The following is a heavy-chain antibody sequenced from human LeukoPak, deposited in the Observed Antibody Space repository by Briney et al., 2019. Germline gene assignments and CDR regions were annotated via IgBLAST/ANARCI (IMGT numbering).Heavy chain of an antibody. V-gene: IGHV4-34*01. D-gene: IGHD3-10*01. CDR1: GGSFSGYY. CDR3: ARGKYGSGPSYYMDV. CDR2: INHSGST. Sequence: PSETLSLTCAVYGGSFSGYYWSWIRQPPGKGLEWIGEINHSGSTNYNPSLKSRATISVDTSKNQFSLKLSSVTAADTAVYYCARGKYGSGPSYYMDVWGKGTTVTVSS. J-gene: IGHJ6*03.